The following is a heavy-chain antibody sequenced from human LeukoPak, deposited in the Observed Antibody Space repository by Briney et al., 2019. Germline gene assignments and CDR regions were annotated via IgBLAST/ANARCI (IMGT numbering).Heavy chain of an antibody. CDR3: TRVSIHGDSDY. V-gene: IGHV4-59*01. Sequence: TSETLSLTCTVSGGSINDYYWSWIRQSPGKGLEWIGYIYYTGRTKYNPSLQSRVTISVDTSKNQFSLNLSSVTSADTAVYFCTRVSIHGDSDYWGQGTLVTVSS. CDR2: IYYTGRT. CDR1: GGSINDYY. J-gene: IGHJ4*02.